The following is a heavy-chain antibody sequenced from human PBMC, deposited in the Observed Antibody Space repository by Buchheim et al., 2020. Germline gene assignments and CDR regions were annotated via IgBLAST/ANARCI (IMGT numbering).Heavy chain of an antibody. V-gene: IGHV4-34*01. CDR2: INHSGST. Sequence: QVQLQQWGAGLLKPSETLSLTCAVYGGSFSGYYWSWIRQPPGKGLEWIGEINHSGSTNYNPSLKSRVTISVDTTKNQLSLKLSSVTAADTAVYYCARWRGAIVAYYYYYYGMDVWGQGT. J-gene: IGHJ6*02. CDR3: ARWRGAIVAYYYYYYGMDV. CDR1: GGSFSGYY. D-gene: IGHD2-15*01.